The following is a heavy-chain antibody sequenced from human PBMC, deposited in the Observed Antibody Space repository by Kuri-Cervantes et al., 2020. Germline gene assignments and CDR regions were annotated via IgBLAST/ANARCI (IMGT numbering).Heavy chain of an antibody. V-gene: IGHV3-23*01. CDR1: GFIFRNYG. Sequence: GGSLRLSCAASGFIFRNYGMNWVRQTPGKGLEWVSSISGSGDITYYADSVKGRFTISQGNSKNTLYLQMNSLRDEDAAIYFCSNAAYDNYYYYMDVWGKGTTVTVSS. J-gene: IGHJ6*03. CDR3: SNAAYDNYYYYMDV. CDR2: ISGSGDIT. D-gene: IGHD5-12*01.